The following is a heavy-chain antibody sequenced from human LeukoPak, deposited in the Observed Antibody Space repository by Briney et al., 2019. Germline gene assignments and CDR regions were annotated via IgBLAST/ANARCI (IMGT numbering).Heavy chain of an antibody. CDR3: ARDLGGSFNSVDWFDP. CDR2: ISAYNGNT. V-gene: IGHV1-18*01. Sequence: ASVKVSCKASGYTFTSYGISWVRQAPGQGLEWMGWISAYNGNTNYAQKLQGRVTMTTDTSTSTAYMELSSLRSEDTAVYYCARDLGGSFNSVDWFDPWGQGTLVTVSS. J-gene: IGHJ5*02. CDR1: GYTFTSYG. D-gene: IGHD1-26*01.